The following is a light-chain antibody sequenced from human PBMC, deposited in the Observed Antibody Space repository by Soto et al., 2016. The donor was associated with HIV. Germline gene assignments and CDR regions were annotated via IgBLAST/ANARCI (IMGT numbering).Light chain of an antibody. Sequence: DIQMTQSPSSLSASVGDRVTITCRASQDIRNDLGWYQQKPGKAPKRLMYAASSLQSGVPSRFSGGGSGTEFTLTISSLQPDDFATYYCQQYQTEEGTFGQGTTVEIK. V-gene: IGKV1-17*01. CDR3: QQYQTEEGT. CDR1: QDIRND. J-gene: IGKJ1*01. CDR2: AAS.